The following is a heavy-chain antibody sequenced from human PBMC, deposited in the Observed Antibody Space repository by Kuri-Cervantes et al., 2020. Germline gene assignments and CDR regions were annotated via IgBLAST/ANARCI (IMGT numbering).Heavy chain of an antibody. D-gene: IGHD3-10*01. CDR1: GGSISSGDYY. J-gene: IGHJ4*02. V-gene: IGHV4-30-4*08. CDR2: IYYSGST. Sequence: SETLSLTCTVSGGSISSGDYYWSWIRQPPGKGLEWIGYIYYSGSTYYNPSLKSRVTISVDTSKNQFSLKLSSVTAADTAVYYFARVDRAMRVRGGNGGYWGQGTLVTVSS. CDR3: ARVDRAMRVRGGNGGY.